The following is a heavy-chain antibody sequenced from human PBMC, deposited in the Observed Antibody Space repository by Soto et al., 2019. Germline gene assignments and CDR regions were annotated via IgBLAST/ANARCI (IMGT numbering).Heavy chain of an antibody. Sequence: TGGSLGLSCAVSGFAFSSYAMSWVRQAPGKGPEWVSLVDSSSRTYYTDSVKGRFTVSRDNSENTVYLQMNSLRAEDTAVYYCAKWLRSGHYYCDHWGQGTLVTVSS. CDR3: AKWLRSGHYYCDH. D-gene: IGHD3-3*01. CDR1: GFAFSSYA. J-gene: IGHJ4*02. V-gene: IGHV3-23*01. CDR2: VDSSSRT.